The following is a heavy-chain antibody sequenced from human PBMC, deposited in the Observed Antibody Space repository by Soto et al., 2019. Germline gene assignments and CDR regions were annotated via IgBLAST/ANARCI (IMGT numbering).Heavy chain of an antibody. V-gene: IGHV3-30-3*01. D-gene: IGHD3-10*01. CDR3: SRSGGSGSYLYYYYGMDV. J-gene: IGHJ6*02. CDR1: GFTFSSYA. CDR2: ISYDGSNK. Sequence: PGGSLRLSCAASGFTFSSYAMHWVRQAPGKGLEWVAVISYDGSNKYYADSVKGRFTISRDNSKNTLYLQMNCLRAEDTAVYYCSRSGGSGSYLYYYYGMDVWGQGTTVTVSS.